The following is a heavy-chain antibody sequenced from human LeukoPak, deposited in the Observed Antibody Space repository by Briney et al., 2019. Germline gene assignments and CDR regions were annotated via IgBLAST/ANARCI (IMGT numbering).Heavy chain of an antibody. CDR2: INHSGST. D-gene: IGHD1/OR15-1a*01. CDR1: GGSFSGYY. CDR3: ARAGNDWNTGYYFDY. V-gene: IGHV4-34*01. J-gene: IGHJ4*02. Sequence: PSETLSLTCAVYGGSFSGYYWSWIRQPPGKGLEWIGEINHSGSTNYNPSLKSRVTISLDTSKNHISLKLSSVTAADTALYYCARAGNDWNTGYYFDYWGQGTLVTVSS.